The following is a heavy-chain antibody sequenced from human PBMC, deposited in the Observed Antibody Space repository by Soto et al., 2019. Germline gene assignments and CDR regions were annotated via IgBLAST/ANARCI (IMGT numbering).Heavy chain of an antibody. CDR2: IYWHDDK. CDR1: GFSLSNTGMT. Sequence: ESGPTLVNPTQTLTLTCTFSGFSLSNTGMTVGWNRQPPGKALEWLALIYWHDDKRYNPSLKNRLTIAKDTSKNQVVLTLTNVGPVDTATYYCARSRFEILTGPFDSWGQGTLVTVSS. J-gene: IGHJ5*01. V-gene: IGHV2-5*01. CDR3: ARSRFEILTGPFDS. D-gene: IGHD3-9*01.